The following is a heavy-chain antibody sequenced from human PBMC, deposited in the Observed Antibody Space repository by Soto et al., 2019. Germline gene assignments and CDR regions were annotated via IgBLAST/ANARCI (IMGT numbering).Heavy chain of an antibody. CDR3: ARRITIFGVVTNNWFDP. Sequence: PSETLSLTCAVYGGSLSGYYWSWIRQPPGKGLEWIGEVNHSGNTNYNPSLKSRVTISVDTSKNQFSLKLSSVTAADTAVYYCARRITIFGVVTNNWFDPWGQGTLVTVSS. V-gene: IGHV4-34*01. CDR1: GGSLSGYY. D-gene: IGHD3-3*01. CDR2: VNHSGNT. J-gene: IGHJ5*02.